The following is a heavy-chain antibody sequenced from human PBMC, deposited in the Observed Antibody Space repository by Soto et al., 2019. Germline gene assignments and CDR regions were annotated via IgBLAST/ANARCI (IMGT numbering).Heavy chain of an antibody. D-gene: IGHD3-10*01. CDR1: GFTFSSYG. CDR2: IWYDGSNK. Sequence: PGGSLRLSCAASGFTFSSYGMHWVRQAPGKGLEWVTFIWYDGSNKYYVDSVKGRFTISRDNSKNTLYLEMNSLTAVDTAVYYWAREYQEFSVDGQIFDYWGQGTLVTVSS. J-gene: IGHJ4*02. CDR3: AREYQEFSVDGQIFDY. V-gene: IGHV3-33*01.